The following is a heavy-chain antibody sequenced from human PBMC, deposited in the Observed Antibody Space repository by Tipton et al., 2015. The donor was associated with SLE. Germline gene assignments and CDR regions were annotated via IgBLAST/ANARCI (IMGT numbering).Heavy chain of an antibody. CDR2: MFYSGST. Sequence: TLSLTCTVSGVSIGSHYWNWIRQPPGKGLEWIGYMFYSGSTHYNPSLKSRVTISLDTSKNQFSLNLRSVTAADTAVYYCASSPLVYRGFNNPGNGIRYYFDYWGQGTLVTVSS. J-gene: IGHJ4*02. CDR1: GVSIGSHY. V-gene: IGHV4-59*11. CDR3: ASSPLVYRGFNNPGNGIRYYFDY. D-gene: IGHD1-14*01.